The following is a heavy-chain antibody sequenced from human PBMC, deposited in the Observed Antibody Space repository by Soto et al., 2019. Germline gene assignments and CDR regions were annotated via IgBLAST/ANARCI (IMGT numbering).Heavy chain of an antibody. CDR2: ISSSSSYI. CDR1: GFTFSSYS. CDR3: AGEFLTGPRY. Sequence: EVQLVESGRGLVKPGGSLRLSCAASGFTFSSYSMNWVRQAPGKGLEWVSSISSSSSYIYYADSVKGRFTISRDNAKNSLYLQMNSLRAEDTAVYYCAGEFLTGPRYWGQGTLVTVSS. J-gene: IGHJ4*02. V-gene: IGHV3-21*01.